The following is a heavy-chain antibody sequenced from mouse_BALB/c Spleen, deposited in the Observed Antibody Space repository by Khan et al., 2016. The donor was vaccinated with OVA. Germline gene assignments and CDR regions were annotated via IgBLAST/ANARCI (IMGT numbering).Heavy chain of an antibody. J-gene: IGHJ2*01. V-gene: IGHV1-7*01. CDR3: TRDRIDN. CDR2: INPTSGYT. CDR1: GYTFTTYW. Sequence: QVQLKESGAELAKPGASVQMSCKASGYTFTTYWMHWVKQRPGQGLEWIGYINPTSGYTDYSENFKDKATLSADKSSSTAYMQLRRLTSEDSAIYYCTRDRIDNWGQGTTLTVSS.